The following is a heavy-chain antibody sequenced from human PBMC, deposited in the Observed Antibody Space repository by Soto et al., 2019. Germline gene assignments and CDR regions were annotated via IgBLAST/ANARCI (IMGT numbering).Heavy chain of an antibody. CDR1: GYTFTSYG. V-gene: IGHV1-18*01. CDR2: ISPYNDNT. CDR3: ARVDILTVYGCMDV. Sequence: ASVKVSCKSSGYTFTSYGISWVRQAPGLGLEWMGWISPYNDNTNYEETFQGRVTMTTDTSTNTAYMELRSLRFDDTAVYYCARVDILTVYGCMDVWGQGTTVTVSS. D-gene: IGHD3-9*01. J-gene: IGHJ6*02.